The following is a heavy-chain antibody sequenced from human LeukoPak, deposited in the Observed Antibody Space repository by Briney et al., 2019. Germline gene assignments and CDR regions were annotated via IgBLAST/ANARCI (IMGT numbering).Heavy chain of an antibody. D-gene: IGHD3-10*01. CDR2: IIPILGIA. Sequence: SVTVSCKASGGTFNSYAISWVRQAPGQGLEWMGRIIPILGIANYAQKFQGRVTITADKSTSTAYMELSSLRSEDTAVYYCARGFPGDRAPLQTFDYWGQGTLVTVSS. CDR1: GGTFNSYA. J-gene: IGHJ4*02. CDR3: ARGFPGDRAPLQTFDY. V-gene: IGHV1-69*04.